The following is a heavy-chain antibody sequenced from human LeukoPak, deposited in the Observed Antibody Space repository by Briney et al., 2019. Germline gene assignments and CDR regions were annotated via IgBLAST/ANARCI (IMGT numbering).Heavy chain of an antibody. J-gene: IGHJ4*02. CDR1: GDSISSSNSY. V-gene: IGHV4-61*05. D-gene: IGHD3-16*02. Sequence: PSETLSLTCTVSGDSISSSNSYRGWIRQPPGKGLEWIGYIYYSGSTNYNPSLKSRVTISVDTSKNQFSLKLSSVTAADTAVYYCAKVTSYDYVWGSYRPLFDYWGQGTLVTVSS. CDR3: AKVTSYDYVWGSYRPLFDY. CDR2: IYYSGST.